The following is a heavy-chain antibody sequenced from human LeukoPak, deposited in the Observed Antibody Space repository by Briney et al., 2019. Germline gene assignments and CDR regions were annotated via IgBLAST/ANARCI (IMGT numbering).Heavy chain of an antibody. Sequence: GGSLRLSCAASGFTFSSYAMSWVRQALGKGLEWVSGISGSGGSTYYADSVKGQFTISRDNAKNTLFLQMNSLRAEDTAVYYCAKSTGDYGPRQKRCFDHWGQGTLVTVSS. CDR3: AKSTGDYGPRQKRCFDH. CDR2: ISGSGGST. J-gene: IGHJ4*02. CDR1: GFTFSSYA. V-gene: IGHV3-23*01. D-gene: IGHD4-17*01.